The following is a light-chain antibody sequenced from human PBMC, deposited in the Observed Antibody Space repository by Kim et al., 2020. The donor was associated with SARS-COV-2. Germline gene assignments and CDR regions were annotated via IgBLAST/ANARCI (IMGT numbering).Light chain of an antibody. V-gene: IGKV1-27*01. CDR2: AAS. CDR1: QGISNN. J-gene: IGKJ1*01. Sequence: DIQMTQSPSSLSAAVGDKVTITCRASQGISNNLAWYQHKPGKAPKLLIYAASALQSEVPSRFSGSGSGTEFTLTISSLQPEDVATVYCQRYNSAPWTFGQGTRVEIK. CDR3: QRYNSAPWT.